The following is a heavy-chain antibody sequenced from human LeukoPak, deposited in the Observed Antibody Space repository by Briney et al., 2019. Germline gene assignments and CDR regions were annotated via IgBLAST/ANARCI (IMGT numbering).Heavy chain of an antibody. CDR2: IWYDEITK. Sequence: GGSLRLSCVASGFTFRSYGIHWVRQAPGKGLEWLAFIWYDEITKNYADSVKGRFTISRDNSKNTLSLQMNSLRAEDTALYYCTKDLRYYYADNHSEMDGHDYWGQGTLVTVSS. CDR3: TKDLRYYYADNHSEMDGHDY. J-gene: IGHJ4*02. CDR1: GFTFRSYG. D-gene: IGHD4-23*01. V-gene: IGHV3-30*02.